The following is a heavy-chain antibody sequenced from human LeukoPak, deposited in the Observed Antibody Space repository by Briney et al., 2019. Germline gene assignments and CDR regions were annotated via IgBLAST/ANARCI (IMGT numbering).Heavy chain of an antibody. CDR2: ISSAGNYL. CDR1: GFIFSSYN. V-gene: IGHV3-21*01. D-gene: IGHD6-6*01. Sequence: GGSLRLSCAASGFIFSSYNMNWVRQAPGKGLEWVSSISSAGNYLYYADSVKGRFTISRDYGKNSLYLQMNSLRVEDSAVYYCARDLGSSSYWFDPWGQGTLVTVSS. CDR3: ARDLGSSSYWFDP. J-gene: IGHJ5*02.